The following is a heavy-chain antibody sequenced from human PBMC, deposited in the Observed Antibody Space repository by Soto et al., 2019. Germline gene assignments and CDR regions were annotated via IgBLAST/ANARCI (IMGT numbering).Heavy chain of an antibody. CDR1: GGSFSGYY. CDR2: INHSGST. Sequence: SETLSLTCAVYGGSFSGYYWSWIRQPPGKGLEWIGEINHSGSTNYNPSLKSRVTISVDTSKNQFSLKLSSVTAADTAVYYCARGECSGGSCRKDAFDIWGQGTMVTVSS. CDR3: ARGECSGGSCRKDAFDI. J-gene: IGHJ3*02. V-gene: IGHV4-34*01. D-gene: IGHD2-15*01.